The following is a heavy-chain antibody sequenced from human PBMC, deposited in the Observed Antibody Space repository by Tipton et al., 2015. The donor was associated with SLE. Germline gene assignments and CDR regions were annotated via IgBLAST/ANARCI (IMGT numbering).Heavy chain of an antibody. D-gene: IGHD6-13*01. CDR3: AIEQQPFDF. Sequence: TLSLTCAVYGGSFSGYYWSWIRQPPGKGLEWIGEINHSGSTNYNPSLKSRVTISVDTSKNQFSLKLSPVTAADTAVYYCAIEQQPFDFWGQGTLGTVSS. V-gene: IGHV4-34*01. J-gene: IGHJ4*02. CDR1: GGSFSGYY. CDR2: INHSGST.